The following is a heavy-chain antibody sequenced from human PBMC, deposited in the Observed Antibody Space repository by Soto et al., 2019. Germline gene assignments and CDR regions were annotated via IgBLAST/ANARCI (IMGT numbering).Heavy chain of an antibody. V-gene: IGHV3-66*01. J-gene: IGHJ3*01. CDR3: ARVGITTDAFDL. CDR2: IYSGGST. D-gene: IGHD3-10*01. CDR1: GLTVRSNF. Sequence: VQLVESGGGLVQPGGSLRLSCAASGLTVRSNFMTWVRQAPGKGLEWVSLIYSGGSTYYSDSVKGRFTISKDNSKNTLYLEMNSLRAEDTAVYYCARVGITTDAFDLWGQGTMVTVSS.